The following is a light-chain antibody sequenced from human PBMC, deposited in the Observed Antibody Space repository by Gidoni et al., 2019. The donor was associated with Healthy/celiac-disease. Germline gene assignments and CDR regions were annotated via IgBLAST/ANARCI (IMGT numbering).Light chain of an antibody. V-gene: IGLV3-1*01. Sequence: YELTQPPSVSVSPGQTASITCSGDKLGDKYACWYQQKPGQSPVLVIYQDSKRPSGIPERFSGSNSGNTATLTISGTQAMDEADYYCQAWDSSTYVVFGGGTKLTVL. J-gene: IGLJ2*01. CDR3: QAWDSSTYVV. CDR1: KLGDKY. CDR2: QDS.